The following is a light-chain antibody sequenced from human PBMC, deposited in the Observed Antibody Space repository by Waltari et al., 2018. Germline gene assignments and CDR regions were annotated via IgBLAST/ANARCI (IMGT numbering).Light chain of an antibody. J-gene: IGKJ3*01. Sequence: DIQMTQSPSTLSASVGDRVTITCRASQSISSWLAWYQQKPGKAPKLLIYKASSLESGVPSRFSGSGSGTEFTLTISSLQXDDFATYYCQQYNSYITFGPGTKVDIK. CDR2: KAS. CDR3: QQYNSYIT. CDR1: QSISSW. V-gene: IGKV1-5*03.